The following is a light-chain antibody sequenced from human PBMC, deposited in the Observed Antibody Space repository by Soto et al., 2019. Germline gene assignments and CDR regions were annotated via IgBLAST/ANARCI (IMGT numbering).Light chain of an antibody. CDR3: PAWHDSLTAYV. J-gene: IGLJ1*01. V-gene: IGLV1-44*01. CDR2: GNN. Sequence: QSVLTQPPSASGTPGQRVTISCSGSSSNIGSNTVNWYQQLPGTAPRLLIYGNNQRPSGVPDRFSGSKSGTSASLAISGLQSEHDSDYYCPAWHDSLTAYVFATGTKLTVL. CDR1: SSNIGSNT.